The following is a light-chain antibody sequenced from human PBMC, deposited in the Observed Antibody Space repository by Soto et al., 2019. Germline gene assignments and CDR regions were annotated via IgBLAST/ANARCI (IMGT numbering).Light chain of an antibody. CDR1: SSDVGGYNY. J-gene: IGLJ2*01. CDR3: SSYTSSSTVV. V-gene: IGLV2-14*01. Sequence: QSVLTQPASVSGSPGQSITISCTGTSSDVGGYNYVSWYQQHPGKAPKLMIYEVSNRPSGVSNRFSGSKSGNTASLTISGIQAEDEAEYYCSSYTSSSTVVFGGGTKPPS. CDR2: EVS.